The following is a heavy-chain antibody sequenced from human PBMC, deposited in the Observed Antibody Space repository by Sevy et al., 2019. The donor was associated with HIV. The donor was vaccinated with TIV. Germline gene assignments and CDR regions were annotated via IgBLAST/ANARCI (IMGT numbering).Heavy chain of an antibody. CDR2: IKSKTDGGTT. CDR3: TTDPLPAAMGPYYYYGMDV. J-gene: IGHJ6*02. CDR1: GFTFSNAW. Sequence: GGSLRLSCAASGFTFSNAWMSWVRQAPGKGLEWVGRIKSKTDGGTTYYAAPVKGRFTISRDDSKNTLYLQRNSLKTEDTAVYYCTTDPLPAAMGPYYYYGMDVWGQGTTVTVSS. D-gene: IGHD2-2*01. V-gene: IGHV3-15*01.